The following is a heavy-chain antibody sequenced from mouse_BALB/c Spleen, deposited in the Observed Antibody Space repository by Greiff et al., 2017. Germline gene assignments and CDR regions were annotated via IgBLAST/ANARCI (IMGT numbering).Heavy chain of an antibody. CDR2: IYPGNSDT. V-gene: IGHV1-5*01. CDR3: TRFFPHPTYAMDY. CDR1: GYTFTSYW. J-gene: IGHJ4*01. Sequence: EVQLQESGTVLARPGASVKMSCKASGYTFTSYWMHWVKQRPGQGLEWIGAIYPGNSDTSYNQKFKGKAKLTAVTSTSTAYMELSSLTNEDSAVYYCTRFFPHPTYAMDYWGQGTSVTVSS.